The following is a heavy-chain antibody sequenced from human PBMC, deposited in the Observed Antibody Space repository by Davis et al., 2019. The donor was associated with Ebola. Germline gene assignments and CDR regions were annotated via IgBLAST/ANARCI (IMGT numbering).Heavy chain of an antibody. Sequence: SVKVSCKASGGTFSSYAISWVRQAPGQGLEWMGGIIPIFGTANYAQKFQGRVTMTRNTSISTAYMELSSLRSEDTAVYYCARGRDWGHTYWGQGTLVTVSS. J-gene: IGHJ4*02. V-gene: IGHV1-69*05. CDR2: IIPIFGTA. CDR3: ARGRDWGHTY. D-gene: IGHD3/OR15-3a*01. CDR1: GGTFSSYA.